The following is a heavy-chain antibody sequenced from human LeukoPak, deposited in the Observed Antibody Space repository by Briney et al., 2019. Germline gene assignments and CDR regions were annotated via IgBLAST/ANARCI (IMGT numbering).Heavy chain of an antibody. CDR2: ISVSGDDT. J-gene: IGHJ6*03. CDR1: GFTFSSYA. Sequence: GGSLRLSCAVSGFTFSSYAMSWVRQAPGKGLEWVAHISVSGDDTYYADSVKGRFTISRDNSKNTLYLQMNSLRAEDTAVYYCAKEMGRRDGYNYANYYYYYMDVWGKGTTVTVSS. CDR3: AKEMGRRDGYNYANYYYYYMDV. V-gene: IGHV3-23*01. D-gene: IGHD5-24*01.